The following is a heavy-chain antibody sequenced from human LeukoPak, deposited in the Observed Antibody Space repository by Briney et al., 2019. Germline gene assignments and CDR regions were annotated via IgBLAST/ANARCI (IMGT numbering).Heavy chain of an antibody. D-gene: IGHD3-10*01. CDR1: GGSFSGYY. CDR2: INHSGST. CDR3: ASRYGSGGYGFDY. V-gene: IGHV4-34*01. J-gene: IGHJ4*02. Sequence: SETLSLTCAVYGGSFSGYYWSWIRQPPGKGLEWIEEINHSGSTNYNPSLKSRVTISVDTSKNQFSLKLRSVTAADTAVYYCASRYGSGGYGFDYWGQGILVTVSS.